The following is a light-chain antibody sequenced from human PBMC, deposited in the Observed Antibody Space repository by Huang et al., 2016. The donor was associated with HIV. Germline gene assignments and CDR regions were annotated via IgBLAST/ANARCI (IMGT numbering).Light chain of an antibody. CDR2: GAS. V-gene: IGKV3-20*01. J-gene: IGKJ3*01. CDR3: QHYGSSPFT. Sequence: DIVLTQSPGTLSLSPGERATLSCRARPSVSSSYLGWYQQKPGQAPRLLIYGASSRASGIPDRFSGSGSGTDFTLTISRLEPEDFAVYYCQHYGSSPFTFGPGTKVDIK. CDR1: PSVSSSY.